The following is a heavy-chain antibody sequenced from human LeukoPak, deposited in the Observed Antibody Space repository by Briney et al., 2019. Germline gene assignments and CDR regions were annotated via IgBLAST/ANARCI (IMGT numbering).Heavy chain of an antibody. CDR2: INHSGST. D-gene: IGHD5-24*01. J-gene: IGHJ3*02. CDR1: GGSFSGYY. V-gene: IGHV4-34*01. Sequence: SETLSLTCAVYGGSFSGYYWSWIRQPPGKGLEWIGEINHSGSTNYNPSLKSRVTISVDTSKNQFSLKLSSVTAADTAVYYCARRWLQFWHAFDIWGQGTMVTVSS. CDR3: ARRWLQFWHAFDI.